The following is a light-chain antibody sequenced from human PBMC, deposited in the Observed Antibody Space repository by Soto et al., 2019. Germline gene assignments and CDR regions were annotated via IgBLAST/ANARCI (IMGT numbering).Light chain of an antibody. J-gene: IGLJ1*01. V-gene: IGLV2-8*01. CDR2: EVS. Sequence: QSALTQPPSASGSPGQSVTISCTGTSSDVGRYNYISWYQQRPGKAPKLIIYEVSKRPSGVPDRLSASKSGNTASLTISGLQTEDEADYYCSSYAGNYVYVFGSGTKVTVL. CDR3: SSYAGNYVYV. CDR1: SSDVGRYNY.